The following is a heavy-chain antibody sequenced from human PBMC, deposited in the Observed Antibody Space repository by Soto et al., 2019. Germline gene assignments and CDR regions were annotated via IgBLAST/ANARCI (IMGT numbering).Heavy chain of an antibody. CDR3: ARLTGRYYYMAV. D-gene: IGHD3-9*01. V-gene: IGHV3-48*01. Sequence: VGSLRLSCEASGFTFSSFGMNWVRQAPGKGLEWLSYITIGSDTIYYADSVKGRFTISRDNAKKSLYLQMNSLRVEDTAVYYCARLTGRYYYMAVWGKGTTVTVSS. CDR2: ITIGSDTI. J-gene: IGHJ6*03. CDR1: GFTFSSFG.